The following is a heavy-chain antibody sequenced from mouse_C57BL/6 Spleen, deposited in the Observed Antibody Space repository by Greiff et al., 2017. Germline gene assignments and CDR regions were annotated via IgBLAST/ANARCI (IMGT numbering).Heavy chain of an antibody. CDR2: INPSNGGT. V-gene: IGHV1-53*01. D-gene: IGHD1-1*01. Sequence: QVQLQPPGPELVKPGASVKLSCKASGYTFTSYWMHWVKQRPGQGLEWIGNINPSNGGTNYNEKFKSKATLTVDKYSSTAYRQLSSLTSEDSAVYYCARDGSSYWDFDVWGTGTTVTVSS. J-gene: IGHJ1*03. CDR3: ARDGSSYWDFDV. CDR1: GYTFTSYW.